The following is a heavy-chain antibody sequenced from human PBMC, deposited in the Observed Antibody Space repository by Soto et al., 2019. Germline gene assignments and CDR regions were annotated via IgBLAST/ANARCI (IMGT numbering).Heavy chain of an antibody. CDR1: GFTFSSYS. CDR3: AREQIVATYAMDV. CDR2: IRSSGSYI. Sequence: GGSLRLSCAASGFTFSSYSMNWARQAPGKGLEWVSSIRSSGSYIYYADSVKGRFTISRDNAKNSLYLQMNSLRAEDTAVYYCAREQIVATYAMDVWGQGTPVTVSS. J-gene: IGHJ6*02. V-gene: IGHV3-21*01. D-gene: IGHD5-12*01.